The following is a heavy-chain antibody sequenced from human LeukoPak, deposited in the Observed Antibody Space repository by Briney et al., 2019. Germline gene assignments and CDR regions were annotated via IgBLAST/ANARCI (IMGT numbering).Heavy chain of an antibody. J-gene: IGHJ5*02. D-gene: IGHD3-16*01. CDR2: VYYSGST. CDR1: GGSISSNY. V-gene: IGHV4-59*01. Sequence: SATLSLTCTVSGGSISSNYWSWIRPPPGKGPEWIGYVYYSGSTNYNPSLKSRVTISVDTSQNQFSLKLSSVTAADTAVYYCAKHLTNAYYDMIWFDPWGQGTLVTVSS. CDR3: AKHLTNAYYDMIWFDP.